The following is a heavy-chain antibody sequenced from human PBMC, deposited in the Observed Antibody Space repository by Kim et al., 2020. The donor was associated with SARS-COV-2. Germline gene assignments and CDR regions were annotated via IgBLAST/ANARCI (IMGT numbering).Heavy chain of an antibody. CDR2: ISYDGSNK. CDR3: ARDHHYYDILTGYTDGFQYDYSRGRDL. V-gene: IGHV3-33*05. CDR1: GFTFSSYG. Sequence: GGSLRLSCAASGFTFSSYGMHWVRQAPGKGLEWVAGISYDGSNKYYADSGKGRFTISRDNSKNTLYLQMNSLRAEDTAVYYCARDHHYYDILTGYTDGFQYDYSRGRDLWGQEATVTVSS. D-gene: IGHD3-9*01. J-gene: IGHJ6*02.